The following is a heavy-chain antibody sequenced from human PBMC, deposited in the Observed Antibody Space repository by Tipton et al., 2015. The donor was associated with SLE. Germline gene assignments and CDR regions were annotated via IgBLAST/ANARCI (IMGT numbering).Heavy chain of an antibody. CDR1: GFTVNTNH. CDR2: VYSGGVT. V-gene: IGHV3-66*01. D-gene: IGHD4-17*01. Sequence: SLRLSCAASGFTVNTNHMSWVRQAPGKGLEWVSVVYSGGVTYYADSVKGRFTMSRDNSKNTVHLQMNSLRAEDTAVYYCAGRAPDYVAENDCWGQGTLVTVSS. CDR3: AGRAPDYVAENDC. J-gene: IGHJ4*02.